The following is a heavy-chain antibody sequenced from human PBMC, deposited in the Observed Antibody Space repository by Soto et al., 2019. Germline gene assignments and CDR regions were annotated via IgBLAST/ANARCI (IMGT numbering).Heavy chain of an antibody. J-gene: IGHJ3*02. CDR2: ISYDGSNK. CDR3: ARDLSHGGVGATSAFDI. D-gene: IGHD1-26*01. V-gene: IGHV3-30-3*01. CDR1: GFTFSSYA. Sequence: QVQLVESGGGVVQPGRSLRLSCAASGFTFSSYAMHWVRQAPGKGLEWVAVISYDGSNKYYADSVKGRFTISRDNSKNTLYLQMNSLRAEDTAVYYCARDLSHGGVGATSAFDIWGQGTMVTVSS.